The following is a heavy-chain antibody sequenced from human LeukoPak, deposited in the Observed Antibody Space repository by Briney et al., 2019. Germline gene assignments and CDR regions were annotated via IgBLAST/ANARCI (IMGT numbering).Heavy chain of an antibody. CDR1: GFTFSNYA. CDR2: ASASGAVT. CDR3: TKDHYYASGSYSG. Sequence: GGSLRLSCAASGFTFSNYAMNWVRHAPGEGLEWVSTASASGAVTYYADSVRGRFTISRDYFKNMLYLQMDSLRAENTAVYYCTKDHYYASGSYSGWGQGTLVTVSS. V-gene: IGHV3-23*01. J-gene: IGHJ4*02. D-gene: IGHD3-10*01.